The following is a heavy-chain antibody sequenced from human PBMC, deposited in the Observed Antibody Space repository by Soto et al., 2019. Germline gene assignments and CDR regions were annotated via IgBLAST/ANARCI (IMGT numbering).Heavy chain of an antibody. CDR2: IYYSGST. Sequence: PSETLSLTCTVSGGSVSSGSYYWSWIRQPPGKGLEWIGYIYYSGSTNYNPSLKSRVTISVDTSKNQFSLKLSSVTAADTAVYYCARGDNGGWDFDYWGQGTLVTVSS. CDR1: GGSVSSGSYY. V-gene: IGHV4-61*01. J-gene: IGHJ4*02. CDR3: ARGDNGGWDFDY. D-gene: IGHD2-8*01.